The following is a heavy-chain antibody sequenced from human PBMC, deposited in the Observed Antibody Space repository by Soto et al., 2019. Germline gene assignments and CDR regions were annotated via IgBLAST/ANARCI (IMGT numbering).Heavy chain of an antibody. CDR1: GGTFSSYA. CDR3: AKLPAADYYYGMDV. CDR2: IISIFGTA. V-gene: IGHV1-69*12. D-gene: IGHD2-2*01. J-gene: IGHJ6*02. Sequence: QVQLVQSGAEVKKPGSSVKVSCKASGGTFSSYAISWVRQAPGQRLEWMGGIISIFGTANYAQKFQGRVTITAEEYTSTAYMELRSLRSEDTAVYYCAKLPAADYYYGMDVWGQGTTVTVSS.